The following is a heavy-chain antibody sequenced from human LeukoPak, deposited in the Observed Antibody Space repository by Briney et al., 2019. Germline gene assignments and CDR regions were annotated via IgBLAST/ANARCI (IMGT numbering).Heavy chain of an antibody. D-gene: IGHD2-8*01. CDR3: ARRVYSFNWFDP. Sequence: SETLSLTCTVSGGSISSYYWSWIRQPPGKGLEWIGYIYYSGSTNYNPSLKSRVTISVDTSKNQFSLKPSSVTAADTAVYYCARRVYSFNWFDPWGQGTLVTVSS. J-gene: IGHJ5*02. CDR1: GGSISSYY. V-gene: IGHV4-59*08. CDR2: IYYSGST.